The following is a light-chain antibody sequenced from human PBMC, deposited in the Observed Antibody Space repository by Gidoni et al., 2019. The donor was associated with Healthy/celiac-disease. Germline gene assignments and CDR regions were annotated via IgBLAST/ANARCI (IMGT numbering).Light chain of an antibody. CDR3: QQYYSTPLP. J-gene: IGKJ4*01. CDR1: QSVLYSPNNKNY. Sequence: DIVMTQSPDSLAVSLGERATINCKSSQSVLYSPNNKNYLAWYQQKPGQPPKLLIYWASTRESGVPARFSGSGSGTYFTLTISSLLAEDVAVYYCQQYYSTPLPFGGGTKVEIK. CDR2: WAS. V-gene: IGKV4-1*01.